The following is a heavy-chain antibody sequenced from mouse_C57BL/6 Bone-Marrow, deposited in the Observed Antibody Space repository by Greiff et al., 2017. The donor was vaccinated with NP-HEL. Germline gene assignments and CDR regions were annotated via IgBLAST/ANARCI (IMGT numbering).Heavy chain of an antibody. Sequence: VQLQQSGAELVKPGASVKLSCKASGYTFTSYWMHWVKQRPGQGLEWIGMIHPNSGSTNYNEKFKSKATLTVDKSSSTAYMQLSSLTSEDSAVYYCARRSIYYYGSSFFYAMDYWGQGTSVTVSS. J-gene: IGHJ4*01. CDR2: IHPNSGST. CDR1: GYTFTSYW. V-gene: IGHV1-64*01. D-gene: IGHD1-1*01. CDR3: ARRSIYYYGSSFFYAMDY.